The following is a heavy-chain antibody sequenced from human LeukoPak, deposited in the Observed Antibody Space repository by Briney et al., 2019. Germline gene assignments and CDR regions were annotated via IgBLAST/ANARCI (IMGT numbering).Heavy chain of an antibody. J-gene: IGHJ3*02. Sequence: KASETLSLTCTVSGGSISSYYWSWIRQPPGKGLEWIGYIYYSGSTNYNPSLKSRVTISVDTSKNQFSLKLSSVTAADTAVYYCARFVPRKCAVLCVAFDIWGQGTMVTVSS. D-gene: IGHD3-10*02. CDR2: IYYSGST. V-gene: IGHV4-59*01. CDR1: GGSISSYY. CDR3: ARFVPRKCAVLCVAFDI.